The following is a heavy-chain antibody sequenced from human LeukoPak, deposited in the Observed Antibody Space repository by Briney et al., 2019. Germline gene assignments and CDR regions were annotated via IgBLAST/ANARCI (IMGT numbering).Heavy chain of an antibody. D-gene: IGHD2/OR15-2a*01. V-gene: IGHV4-39*01. Sequence: PSETLSLTCTVSGGSISSSSYYWGWIRQPPGKGLEWIGSIYYSGSTYYNPSLKSRVTISVDTSKNQFSLKLSSVTAADTAVYYCARLSMGFSIWFDPWGQGTLVTVSS. J-gene: IGHJ5*02. CDR1: GGSISSSSYY. CDR3: ARLSMGFSIWFDP. CDR2: IYYSGST.